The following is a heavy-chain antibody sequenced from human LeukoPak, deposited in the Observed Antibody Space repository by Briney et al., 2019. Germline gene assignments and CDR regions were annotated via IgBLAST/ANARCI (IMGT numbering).Heavy chain of an antibody. Sequence: GRSLRLSCAASGFTFSIYAMHWVRQAPGKGLEWVAVISSDGGDKYYADSVKGRFTISRDNSKNTLYLQMNSLRSEDTAVYYCASVSPQGWFGYWGQGTLVTVSS. CDR2: ISSDGGDK. CDR3: ASVSPQGWFGY. CDR1: GFTFSIYA. J-gene: IGHJ4*02. D-gene: IGHD3-16*01. V-gene: IGHV3-30*04.